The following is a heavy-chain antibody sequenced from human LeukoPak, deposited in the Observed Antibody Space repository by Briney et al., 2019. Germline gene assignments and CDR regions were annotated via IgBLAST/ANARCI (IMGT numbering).Heavy chain of an antibody. D-gene: IGHD5-18*01. CDR2: IIPILGIA. J-gene: IGHJ4*02. Sequence: SVKVSCKASGGTFSSYAISWVRQAPGQGLEWMGRIIPILGIANYAQKFQGRVTITAGKSTSTAYMELSSLRSEDTAVYYCAFRYSYGDIYFDYWGQGTLVTVSS. CDR3: AFRYSYGDIYFDY. V-gene: IGHV1-69*04. CDR1: GGTFSSYA.